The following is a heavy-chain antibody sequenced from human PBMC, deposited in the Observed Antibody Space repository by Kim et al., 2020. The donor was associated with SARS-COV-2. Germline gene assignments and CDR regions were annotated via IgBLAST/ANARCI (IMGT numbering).Heavy chain of an antibody. CDR3: ASHYYDSSGYYYSRDFDY. Sequence: SETLSLTCAVYGGSFSGYYWSWIRQPLGKGLEWIGEINHSGSTNYNPSLKSRVTISVDTSKNQFSLKLSSVTAADTAVYYCASHYYDSSGYYYSRDFDYWGQGTLVTVSS. D-gene: IGHD3-22*01. CDR2: INHSGST. J-gene: IGHJ4*02. CDR1: GGSFSGYY. V-gene: IGHV4-34*01.